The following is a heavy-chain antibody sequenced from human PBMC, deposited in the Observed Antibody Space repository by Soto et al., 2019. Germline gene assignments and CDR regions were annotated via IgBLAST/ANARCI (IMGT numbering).Heavy chain of an antibody. CDR1: GYSFTSHW. V-gene: IGHV5-51*01. CDR2: IYPGDSDT. J-gene: IGHJ6*02. CDR3: ARITIFGVVTIYGMDV. Sequence: GASLKISCKCSGYSFTSHWIGWVRQMPGKGLEWRGIIYPGDSDTRYSPSCQGQVTISADKSISTAYMQWSSLKSSETGMDYCARITIFGVVTIYGMDVWGQGTTVTVSS. D-gene: IGHD3-3*01.